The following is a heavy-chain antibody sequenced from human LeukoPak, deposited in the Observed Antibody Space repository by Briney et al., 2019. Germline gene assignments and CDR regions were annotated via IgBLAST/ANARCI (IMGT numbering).Heavy chain of an antibody. CDR2: IYYSGST. V-gene: IGHV4-59*01. D-gene: IGHD3-22*01. CDR1: GGSISSYY. CDR3: ARDKRKFYYDSSGYTFDP. J-gene: IGHJ5*02. Sequence: SETLSLTCTVSGGSISSYYWSWIRQPPGKGLEWIGYIYYSGSTNYNPSLKSRVTISVDTSKNQFSLKLSSVTAADTAVYYCARDKRKFYYDSSGYTFDPWGQGTLVTVSS.